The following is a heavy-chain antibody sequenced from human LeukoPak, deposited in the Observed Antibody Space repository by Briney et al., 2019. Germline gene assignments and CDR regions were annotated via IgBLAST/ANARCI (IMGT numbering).Heavy chain of an antibody. D-gene: IGHD3-16*02. Sequence: PGGSLRLSCEASGFTFSSHPMHWVRQATGKGLEWVSYIHSNSSPIYYTHSVRGRFTMSRDNAKNSVYLQMNSLRYEDTAAYYCAKERRYGELDAWGQGNVVTVSS. CDR2: IHSNSSPI. J-gene: IGHJ4*02. CDR3: AKERRYGELDA. V-gene: IGHV3-48*02. CDR1: GFTFSSHP.